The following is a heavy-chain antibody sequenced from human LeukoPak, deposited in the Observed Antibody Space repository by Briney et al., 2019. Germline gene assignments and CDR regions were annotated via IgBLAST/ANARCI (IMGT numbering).Heavy chain of an antibody. D-gene: IGHD1-26*01. CDR3: ARAFPYSGRTEDPNS. V-gene: IGHV3-21*01. Sequence: GGSLRLSCAASGFTFSSYSMNWVRQAPGKGLEWVSSISSSSSYIYYADSVKGRFTISIDNAKNPLYLQMNSLRPEDTAVYYWARAFPYSGRTEDPNSWGQEPWSPSPQ. CDR1: GFTFSSYS. J-gene: IGHJ5*01. CDR2: ISSSSSYI.